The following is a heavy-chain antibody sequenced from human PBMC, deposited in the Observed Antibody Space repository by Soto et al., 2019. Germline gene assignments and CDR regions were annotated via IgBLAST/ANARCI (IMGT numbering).Heavy chain of an antibody. CDR1: GGSFSGYS. J-gene: IGHJ6*02. CDR2: INYSVFT. V-gene: IGHV4-34*01. CDR3: ARVQIKIANYFLAMDV. Sequence: SETLSLTCAVYGGSFSGYSWSWIRQPPGKGLEWIGEINYSVFTNYRPSLKSRVTLSLDTSKNQLSLNLTSVTAADTAVYYCARVQIKIANYFLAMDVWGQGTRVTVSS.